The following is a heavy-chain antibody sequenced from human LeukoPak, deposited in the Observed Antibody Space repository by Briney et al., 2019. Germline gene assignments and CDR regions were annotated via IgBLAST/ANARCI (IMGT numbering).Heavy chain of an antibody. CDR2: INHSGST. D-gene: IGHD3-9*01. V-gene: IGHV4-34*01. J-gene: IGHJ5*02. CDR3: ARGGSYYDILTGYYPPKNWFDP. Sequence: SETLSLTCAVYGGSFSGYYWSWIRQPPGKGLEWIGEINHSGSTNYNPSLKSRVTISVDTPKNQLSLKLSSVTAADTAVYYCARGGSYYDILTGYYPPKNWFDPWGQGTLVTVSS. CDR1: GGSFSGYY.